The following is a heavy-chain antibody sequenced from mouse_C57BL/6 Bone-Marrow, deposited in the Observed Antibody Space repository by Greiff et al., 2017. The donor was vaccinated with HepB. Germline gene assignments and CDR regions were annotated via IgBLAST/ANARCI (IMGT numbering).Heavy chain of an antibody. CDR1: GFNIKDDY. V-gene: IGHV14-4*01. CDR3: TTKGFDY. Sequence: VTLKESGAELVRPGASVKLSCTASGFNIKDDYMHWVKQRPEQGLEWIGWIDPENGNTEYASKFQGKATITADTSSTTAYLQLSSLTSEDTAVYYCTTKGFDYWGQGTTLTVSS. CDR2: IDPENGNT. J-gene: IGHJ2*01.